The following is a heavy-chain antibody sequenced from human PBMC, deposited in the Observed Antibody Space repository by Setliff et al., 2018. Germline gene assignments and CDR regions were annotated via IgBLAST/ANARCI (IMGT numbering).Heavy chain of an antibody. D-gene: IGHD2-8*02. CDR2: IHAGSSNT. CDR1: GYSFSSNA. J-gene: IGHJ4*02. V-gene: IGHV1-3*01. CDR3: ARMSTSGPHYDY. Sequence: ASVKVSCKASGYSFSSNALHWVRQAPGQTLEWMGWIHAGSSNTLYSQRFQDSITISRDTSATTVHMELSSLRSDDTAVYYCARMSTSGPHYDYWGQGTLVTVSS.